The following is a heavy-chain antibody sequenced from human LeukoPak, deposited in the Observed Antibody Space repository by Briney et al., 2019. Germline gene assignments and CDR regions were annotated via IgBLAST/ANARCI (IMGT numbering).Heavy chain of an antibody. J-gene: IGHJ4*02. CDR3: ARDPGDCSNGVCYLFDY. CDR1: GGSISSGSYY. V-gene: IGHV4-61*02. D-gene: IGHD2-8*01. Sequence: SQTLSLTCTVSGGSISSGSYYWSWIRQPAGKGPEWIGRIYSSGSTNYNPSLKSRATISVDTSKNQFSLKLSSVTAADTAVYHCARDPGDCSNGVCYLFDYWGQGTLVTVSS. CDR2: IYSSGST.